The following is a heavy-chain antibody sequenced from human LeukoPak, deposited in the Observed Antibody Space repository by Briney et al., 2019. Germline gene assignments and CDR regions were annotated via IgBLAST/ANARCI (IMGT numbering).Heavy chain of an antibody. CDR2: ISSSSTYI. J-gene: IGHJ4*02. V-gene: IGHV3-21*04. D-gene: IGHD3-3*01. Sequence: PGGSLRLSCAASTFSFSSYSMNWVRQAPGKGLEWVSSISSSSTYIYYADSVKGRFTISRDNAKNSLYLQMNSLRAEDTAVYYCLFPPTIFGVVIEPVPNGDWGQGTLVTVSS. CDR1: TFSFSSYS. CDR3: LFPPTIFGVVIEPVPNGD.